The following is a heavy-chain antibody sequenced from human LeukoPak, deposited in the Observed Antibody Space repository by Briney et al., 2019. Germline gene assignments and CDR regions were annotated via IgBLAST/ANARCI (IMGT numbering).Heavy chain of an antibody. CDR3: ARDEAYCSSTSCYRHYYYMDV. D-gene: IGHD2-2*02. V-gene: IGHV1-2*02. J-gene: IGHJ6*03. CDR2: INPNSGGT. Sequence: ASVKVSCKASGYTFTGYYMHWVRQAPGQGLEWMGWINPNSGGTNYAQKFQGRVTMTRDTSISTAYMELSRLRSDGTAVYYCARDEAYCSSTSCYRHYYYMDVWGKGTTVTVSS. CDR1: GYTFTGYY.